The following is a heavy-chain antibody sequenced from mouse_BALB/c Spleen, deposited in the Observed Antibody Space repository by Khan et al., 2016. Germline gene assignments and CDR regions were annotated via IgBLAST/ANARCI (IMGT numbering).Heavy chain of an antibody. CDR3: AIDGYYRSYCYGVDD. D-gene: IGHD2-3*01. CDR2: ISYSGST. CDR1: GYSITSDYA. V-gene: IGHV3-2*02. Sequence: EVKLLESGPGLVKPSQSLSLTCTVTGYSITSDYAWNWIRQFPGNKLEWMGYISYSGSTSYNPSLKSRISITRDTSKNQFFLQLNSVTTEDTATYYCAIDGYYRSYCYGVDDLGQGTSVTVAS. J-gene: IGHJ4*01.